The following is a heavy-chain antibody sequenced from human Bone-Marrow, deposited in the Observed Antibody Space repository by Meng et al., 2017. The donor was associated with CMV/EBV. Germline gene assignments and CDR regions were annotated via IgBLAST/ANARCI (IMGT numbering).Heavy chain of an antibody. CDR1: GCTFSSYA. CDR2: ISYDGSNK. Sequence: SLKIPCAASGCTFSSYAMHWVRQAPGKGLEWVAVISYDGSNKYYADSVKGRFTISRDNSKTTLYLQMNRLRAEDTAVYYCAGCYENALRYYYYGMDVWGQGTTVTVSS. J-gene: IGHJ6*02. V-gene: IGHV3-30*04. D-gene: IGHD2-15*01. CDR3: AGCYENALRYYYYGMDV.